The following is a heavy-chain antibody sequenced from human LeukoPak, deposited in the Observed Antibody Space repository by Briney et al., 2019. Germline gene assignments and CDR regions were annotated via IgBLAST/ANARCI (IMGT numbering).Heavy chain of an antibody. D-gene: IGHD3-10*01. J-gene: IGHJ5*01. Sequence: SETLSLTCTVSGGSISSSSYYWGWLRQPPGKGLEWIGSIYYSGSTYYNPSLKSRFTISVDSPKNQFFLNVTPLTAADTAVYYCARSRQASGLFNSWGQGTLVVVSS. CDR3: ARSRQASGLFNS. CDR1: GGSISSSSYY. CDR2: IYYSGST. V-gene: IGHV4-39*07.